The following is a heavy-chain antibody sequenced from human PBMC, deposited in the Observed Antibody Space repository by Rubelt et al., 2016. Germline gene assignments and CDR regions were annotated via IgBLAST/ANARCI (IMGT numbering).Heavy chain of an antibody. V-gene: IGHV3-21*01. Sequence: VQPGGSLRLSCAASGFTFSSYAMNWVRQAPGKGLEWVASISSTGSYIFYADSLRGRFTISRDNAVNSLYLQMNGLRTEDTAVYYCARYRSGTGLGWFDPWGQGTLVIVSS. CDR1: GFTFSSYA. CDR3: ARYRSGTGLGWFDP. J-gene: IGHJ5*02. CDR2: ISSTGSYI. D-gene: IGHD1-14*01.